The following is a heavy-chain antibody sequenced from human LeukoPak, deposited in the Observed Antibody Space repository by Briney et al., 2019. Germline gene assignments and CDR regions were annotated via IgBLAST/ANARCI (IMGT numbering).Heavy chain of an antibody. CDR1: GYTFTSYD. Sequence: ASVKVSCKASGYTFTSYDINWVRQAAGQGLEWMGWMNPNSGNTGYAQKFQGRVTITRNTSISTAYMELNSLKTEDTAVYYCARGEGYFDYWGQGTLVTVSS. CDR2: MNPNSGNT. CDR3: ARGEGYFDY. J-gene: IGHJ4*02. V-gene: IGHV1-8*03.